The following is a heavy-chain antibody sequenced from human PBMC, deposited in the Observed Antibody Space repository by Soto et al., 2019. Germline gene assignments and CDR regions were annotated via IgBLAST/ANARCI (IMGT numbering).Heavy chain of an antibody. CDR1: GGSISSGGYY. CDR2: IYYSGST. D-gene: IGHD3-22*01. J-gene: IGHJ4*02. V-gene: IGHV4-31*03. Sequence: QVQLQESGPGLVKPSQTLSLTCTVSGGSISSGGYYWSWIRQHPGKGLEWIGYIYYSGSTYYNPSRKSRVTRTVDTSNNEFALKLSSVTGADTDVYYCARERVVGVTSRGGIDYLGQGTLVTVSS. CDR3: ARERVVGVTSRGGIDY.